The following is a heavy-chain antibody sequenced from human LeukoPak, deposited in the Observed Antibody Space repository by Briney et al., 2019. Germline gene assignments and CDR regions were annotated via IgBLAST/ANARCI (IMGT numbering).Heavy chain of an antibody. CDR1: GLTFSNAW. D-gene: IGHD5-12*01. J-gene: IGHJ4*02. CDR3: VTGGGYNGLDY. V-gene: IGHV3-15*07. Sequence: GGSLRLSCAVSGLTFSNAWMNWVRQAPGKGLEWVGRVLSRAGGGTIDYAAPVKGRFTISRDDSKNALFLQMNSLRTEDTAVYYCVTGGGYNGLDYWGQGALVTVPS. CDR2: VLSRAGGGTI.